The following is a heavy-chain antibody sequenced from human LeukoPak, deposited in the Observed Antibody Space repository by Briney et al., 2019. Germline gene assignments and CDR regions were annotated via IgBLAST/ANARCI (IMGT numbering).Heavy chain of an antibody. CDR2: ISGSGGST. D-gene: IGHD6-13*01. CDR3: AKDRETGYSSSWYVNWFDP. V-gene: IGHV3-23*01. J-gene: IGHJ5*02. Sequence: GGSLRLSCAASGFTFSSYAMSWVRQAPGKGLEWVSAISGSGGSTYYADSVKGRFTISRDNSKNTLYLQMNSLRAEDTAVYYCAKDRETGYSSSWYVNWFDPWGQGTLVTVSS. CDR1: GFTFSSYA.